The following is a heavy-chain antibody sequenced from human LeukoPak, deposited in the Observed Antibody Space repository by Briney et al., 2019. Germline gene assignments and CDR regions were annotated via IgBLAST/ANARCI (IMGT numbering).Heavy chain of an antibody. J-gene: IGHJ4*02. CDR2: ISDSGDST. D-gene: IGHD2-2*01. CDR3: AKGYCSCTSCPGGD. Sequence: GGSLRLSCAASGFTFNSYAMSWVRQAPGKGLEWVSGISDSGDSTYYADSVKGRFTISRDNSKKTLFLQMNSLRAEDTAVYYCAKGYCSCTSCPGGDWGQGTLVTVSS. V-gene: IGHV3-23*01. CDR1: GFTFNSYA.